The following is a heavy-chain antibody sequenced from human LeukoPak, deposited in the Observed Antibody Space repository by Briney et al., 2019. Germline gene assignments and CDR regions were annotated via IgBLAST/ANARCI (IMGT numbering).Heavy chain of an antibody. CDR2: IWYEGSNK. J-gene: IGHJ4*02. Sequence: TGGSLRLSCAGSGFTFSSYGMHWVRQAPGKGLEWVAVIWYEGSNKYYAASVKSRFTISRANSKSTLYLQMNSLRAEDTAVYSCARDWALRPPTIGPIDYWGQGTLVTVSS. CDR1: GFTFSSYG. D-gene: IGHD3-10*01. CDR3: ARDWALRPPTIGPIDY. V-gene: IGHV3-33*01.